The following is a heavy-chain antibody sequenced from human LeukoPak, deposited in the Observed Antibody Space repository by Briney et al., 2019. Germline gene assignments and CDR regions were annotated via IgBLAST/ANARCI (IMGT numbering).Heavy chain of an antibody. CDR1: GFTFSDYY. Sequence: GGSLRLSCAASGFTFSDYYMSWIRQAPGKGLEWVSAISGSGGSTYYADSVKGRFTISRDNSKNTLYLQMNSLRAEDTAVYYCAKDYYGSGSPDVGAFDIWGQGTMVTVSS. V-gene: IGHV3-23*01. CDR2: ISGSGGST. CDR3: AKDYYGSGSPDVGAFDI. J-gene: IGHJ3*02. D-gene: IGHD3-10*01.